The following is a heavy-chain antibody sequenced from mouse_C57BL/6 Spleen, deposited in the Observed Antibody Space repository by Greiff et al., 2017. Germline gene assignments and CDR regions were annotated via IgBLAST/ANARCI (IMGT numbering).Heavy chain of an antibody. CDR1: GYTFTSYT. V-gene: IGHV1-4*01. J-gene: IGHJ1*03. CDR2: INPSSGYT. D-gene: IGHD1-1*01. Sequence: VQLQQSGADLARPGASVKMSCKASGYTFTSYTMHWVKQRPGQGLEWIGYINPSSGYTKYNQTFKDKATLTADKSSSTAYMQLSSLTSEDSAVYNCARIGTTVVADWYFDVWGTGTTVTVSS. CDR3: ARIGTTVVADWYFDV.